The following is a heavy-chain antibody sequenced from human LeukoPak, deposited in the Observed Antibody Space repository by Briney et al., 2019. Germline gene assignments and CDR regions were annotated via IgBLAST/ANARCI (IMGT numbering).Heavy chain of an antibody. CDR3: AKMEDIVVVPAAHFDP. V-gene: IGHV3-23*01. D-gene: IGHD2-2*01. CDR1: GFTFSSYA. CDR2: ISGSGGST. J-gene: IGHJ5*02. Sequence: GGSLRLSCAASGFTFSSYAMSWVRQAPGKGLEWVSAISGSGGSTSYADSVKGRFTISRDNSKNTLYLQMNSLRAEDTAVYYCAKMEDIVVVPAAHFDPWGQGTLVTVSS.